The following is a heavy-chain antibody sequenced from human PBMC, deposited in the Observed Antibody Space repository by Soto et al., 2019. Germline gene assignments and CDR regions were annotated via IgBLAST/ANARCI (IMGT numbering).Heavy chain of an antibody. V-gene: IGHV4-59*01. CDR2: IYYSGST. CDR1: GGSISSYY. CDR3: ARGSDYYYYYMDV. Sequence: SETLSLTCTVSGGSISSYYWSWIRQPPGKGLEWIGYIYYSGSTNYNPSLKSRVTISVDTSKNQFSLKLSSVTAADTAVYYCARGSDYYYYYMDVWGKGTTVTVSS. J-gene: IGHJ6*03.